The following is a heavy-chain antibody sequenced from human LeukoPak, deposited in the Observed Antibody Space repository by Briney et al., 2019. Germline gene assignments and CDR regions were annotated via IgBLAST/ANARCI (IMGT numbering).Heavy chain of an antibody. J-gene: IGHJ4*01. CDR1: GFTFSSYG. CDR2: IRYDGSNK. CDR3: AKECGYSYGTTLSGEYYFDY. Sequence: PGGSLRLSCAASGFTFSSYGMHWVRQAPGKGLEWVAFIRYDGSNKYYADSVKGRFTISRDNSKNTLYLQMNSLRAEDTAVYYCAKECGYSYGTTLSGEYYFDYWGHGTLVTVSS. D-gene: IGHD5-18*01. V-gene: IGHV3-30*02.